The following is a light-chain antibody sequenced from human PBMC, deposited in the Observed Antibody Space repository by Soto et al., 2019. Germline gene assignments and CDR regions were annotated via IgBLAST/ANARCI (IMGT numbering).Light chain of an antibody. V-gene: IGKV3-15*01. J-gene: IGKJ1*01. CDR1: QNVTSN. CDR3: QQYDDWG. CDR2: GTF. Sequence: MVMTQSPATLSVSPGERVTLSCRTSQNVTSNLAWYQLKPGQTPSLLIYGTFTRAPDIPVRFSGSGSGTEFTLTITTVQSGDSAVYYCQQYDDWGFGPGTKVEIK.